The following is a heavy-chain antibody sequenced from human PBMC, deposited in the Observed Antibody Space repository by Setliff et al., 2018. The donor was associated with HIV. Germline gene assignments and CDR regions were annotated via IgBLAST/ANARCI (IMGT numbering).Heavy chain of an antibody. D-gene: IGHD4-4*01. J-gene: IGHJ3*02. CDR1: GYTLTELS. CDR3: AMSMTTYPVSRAFDI. CDR2: FDPEDGET. Sequence: ASVKVSCKISGYTLTELSIHWVRQAPGKGLEWMANFDPEDGETFYAQKFQGRLTMTEDTSTDTAYMELSSLRSEDTAVYYCAMSMTTYPVSRAFDIWGQGTMVTVSS. V-gene: IGHV1-24*01.